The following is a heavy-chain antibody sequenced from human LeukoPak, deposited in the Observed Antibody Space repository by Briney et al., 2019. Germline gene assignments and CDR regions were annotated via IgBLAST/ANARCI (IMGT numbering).Heavy chain of an antibody. J-gene: IGHJ4*02. CDR1: GYTFTSYG. Sequence: ASVKVSCKASGYTFTSYGISWVRQAPGQGLEWMGWISAYNGNTNSAQKLQGRVTMTTDTSTSTAYMELRSLRSDDTAVYYCARAMVRGVIIMSFDYWGQGTLVTVSS. CDR3: ARAMVRGVIIMSFDY. D-gene: IGHD3-10*01. CDR2: ISAYNGNT. V-gene: IGHV1-18*01.